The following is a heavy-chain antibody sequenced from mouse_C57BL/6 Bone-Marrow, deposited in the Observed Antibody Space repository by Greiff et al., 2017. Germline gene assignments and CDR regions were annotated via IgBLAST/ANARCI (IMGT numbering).Heavy chain of an antibody. CDR2: IDPENGDT. D-gene: IGHD1-1*01. CDR1: GFNIKDDY. Sequence: VQLQQSGAELVRPGASVKLSCTASGFNIKDDYMHWVKQRPEQGLEWIGWIDPENGDTAYASKFQGKATITADTSSNTAYLQLSSLTSEDTAVYYCTTGLMGSSTRYFDVWGTGTTVTVSS. V-gene: IGHV14-4*01. CDR3: TTGLMGSSTRYFDV. J-gene: IGHJ1*03.